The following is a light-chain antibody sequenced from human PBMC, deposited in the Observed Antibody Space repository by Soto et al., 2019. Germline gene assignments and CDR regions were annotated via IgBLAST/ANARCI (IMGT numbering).Light chain of an antibody. CDR1: QGLSNY. J-gene: IGKJ4*01. CDR3: LQHNSYPRT. Sequence: DVQMTQSSFAVSASVGDRVHITCRASQGLSNYLAWFQQKPGKVPKRLIYSTSTFQSGVPSRFSGSRSGTEFTLTISSLQPEDIATYYCLQHNSYPRTFGGGTKVDIK. CDR2: STS. V-gene: IGKV1-17*03.